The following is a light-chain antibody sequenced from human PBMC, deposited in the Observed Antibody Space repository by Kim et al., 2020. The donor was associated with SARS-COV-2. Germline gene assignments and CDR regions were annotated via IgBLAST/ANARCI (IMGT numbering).Light chain of an antibody. J-gene: IGLJ3*02. Sequence: ASVKLTCTLSSGHSTYTITWHQQQPQKGPRDLMKVNGDGSHSKGDGIPDRFSGSTSGAEYYLTISSLQSDDEADYYCQTWGTGIMVFGGGTQLTVL. CDR3: QTWGTGIMV. V-gene: IGLV4-69*02. CDR1: SGHSTYT. CDR2: VNGDGSH.